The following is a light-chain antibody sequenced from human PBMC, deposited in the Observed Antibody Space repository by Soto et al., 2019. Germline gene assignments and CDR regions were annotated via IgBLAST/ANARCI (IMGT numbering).Light chain of an antibody. Sequence: IVLTQSPATRSLSPWEISTLCCRASQSVSSYLAWYQQKPGQAPRLLIYDASNRASGIPARFSAWGSGTDFTLTISRVDPADFAFYYCQQYFTSPITFGQGTRLEIK. CDR2: DAS. CDR1: QSVSSY. CDR3: QQYFTSPIT. V-gene: IGKV3-11*01. J-gene: IGKJ5*01.